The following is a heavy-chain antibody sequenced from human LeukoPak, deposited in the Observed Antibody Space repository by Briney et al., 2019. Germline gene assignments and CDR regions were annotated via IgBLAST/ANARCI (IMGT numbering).Heavy chain of an antibody. J-gene: IGHJ4*02. D-gene: IGHD6-13*01. CDR3: ARDFGSSWPGGFDY. CDR2: IKQDGSEK. V-gene: IGHV3-7*01. CDR1: GFTFSSYW. Sequence: PGGSLRLSCAASGFTFSSYWMSWVRQAPGKGLEWVANIKQDGSEKYYVDSVKGRFTISRDNAKNSLYLQMNSLRAEDTAVYYCARDFGSSWPGGFDYWGQGTLVTVSS.